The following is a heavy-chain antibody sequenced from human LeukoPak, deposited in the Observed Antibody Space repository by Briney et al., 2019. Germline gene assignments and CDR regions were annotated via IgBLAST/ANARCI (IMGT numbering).Heavy chain of an antibody. CDR2: ISAYNGNT. V-gene: IGHV1-18*04. J-gene: IGHJ5*02. D-gene: IGHD3-10*01. CDR3: ARGGLRRVIQWVWFDP. Sequence: ASAKVSCKASGYTFTSYGISCVRQAPGQGLEWRGWISAYNGNTNYAQRLQGRVTMTTDTSTSTAYMELRSLRSDDTAVYYCARGGLRRVIQWVWFDPWGQGTLVTVSS. CDR1: GYTFTSYG.